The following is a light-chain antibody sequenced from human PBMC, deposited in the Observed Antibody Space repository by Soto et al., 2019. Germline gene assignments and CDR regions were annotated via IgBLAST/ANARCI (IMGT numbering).Light chain of an antibody. J-gene: IGKJ3*01. CDR3: QQRSNWPPKGA. CDR1: QSVSSY. V-gene: IGKV3-11*01. CDR2: DAS. Sequence: EIVLTQSPATLSLSPGERATLSCRASQSVSSYLAWYQQKPGQAPRLLIYDASNRATGIPARFGGSGSGTDFTLTISSLEPEDFAVYYCQQRSNWPPKGAFGPGTKVDIK.